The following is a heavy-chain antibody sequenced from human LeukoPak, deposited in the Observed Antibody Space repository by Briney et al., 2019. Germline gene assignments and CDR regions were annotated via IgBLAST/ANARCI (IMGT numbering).Heavy chain of an antibody. V-gene: IGHV3-74*01. CDR1: GFTFSSYW. Sequence: GGSPRLSCAASGFTFSSYWLHWVRQAPGKGLVWVSRINIDGSSTSYADSVKGRFTISRDNAKNTLYLQMNSLRAEYAAVYYGGRRDSRGWYGLFGMDVWGKGTKVTVSS. D-gene: IGHD6-19*01. CDR3: GRRDSRGWYGLFGMDV. J-gene: IGHJ6*04. CDR2: INIDGSST.